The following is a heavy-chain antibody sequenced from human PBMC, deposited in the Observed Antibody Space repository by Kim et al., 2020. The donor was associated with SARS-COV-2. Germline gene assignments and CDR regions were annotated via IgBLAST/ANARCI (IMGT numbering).Heavy chain of an antibody. Sequence: GGSLRLSCAASGFTFSSYEMNWVRQAPGKGLEWVSYISSSGSTIYYADSVKGRFTISRDNAKNSLYLQMNSLRAEDTAVYYCAKCICTYWGGECYVCGQGALVTVSS. CDR2: ISSSGSTI. J-gene: IGHJ4*02. D-gene: IGHD2-21*01. V-gene: IGHV3-48*03. CDR3: AKCICTYWGGECYV. CDR1: GFTFSSYE.